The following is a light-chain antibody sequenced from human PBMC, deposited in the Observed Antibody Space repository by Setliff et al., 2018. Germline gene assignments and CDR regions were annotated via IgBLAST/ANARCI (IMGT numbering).Light chain of an antibody. CDR2: GNT. V-gene: IGLV1-40*01. CDR1: TSNIGAGYA. CDR3: QSYDSSLSGSV. Sequence: QSVLTQPPSVSGAPGQRVTISCTGRTSNIGAGYAVHWYRQLPGTAPKLLIHGNTNRPSGAPDRFSGSKSGTSVSLAITGLQAEDEADYYCQSYDSSLSGSVFGGGTKVTV. J-gene: IGLJ3*02.